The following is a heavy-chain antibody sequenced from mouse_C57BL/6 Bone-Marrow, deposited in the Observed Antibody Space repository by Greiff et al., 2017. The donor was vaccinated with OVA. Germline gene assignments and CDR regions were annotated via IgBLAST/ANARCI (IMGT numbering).Heavy chain of an antibody. Sequence: QVQLQQSGAELARPGASVKLSCKASGYTFTSYGISWVKQRTGQGLEWIGEIYPRSGNTYYNEKFKGKATLSADKSSSTAYMELRSLTSEDSAVYFCAREGITTVYYFDYWGQGTTLTVSS. V-gene: IGHV1-81*01. CDR3: AREGITTVYYFDY. D-gene: IGHD1-1*01. J-gene: IGHJ2*01. CDR1: GYTFTSYG. CDR2: IYPRSGNT.